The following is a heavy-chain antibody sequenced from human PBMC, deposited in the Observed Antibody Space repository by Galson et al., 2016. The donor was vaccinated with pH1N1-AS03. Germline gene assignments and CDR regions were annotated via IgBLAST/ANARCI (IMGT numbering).Heavy chain of an antibody. CDR3: ARRSSSGFDFDY. CDR2: VNPSSGNT. Sequence: SVKVSCKASGYTFTSYDINWVRQASGQGLEWMGWVNPSSGNTGYAQKFQGRVTMTKSISIRTAYMELRSLKSEDTAVYYCARRSSSGFDFDYWGQGTLVTVSS. V-gene: IGHV1-8*01. CDR1: GYTFTSYD. J-gene: IGHJ4*02. D-gene: IGHD6-19*01.